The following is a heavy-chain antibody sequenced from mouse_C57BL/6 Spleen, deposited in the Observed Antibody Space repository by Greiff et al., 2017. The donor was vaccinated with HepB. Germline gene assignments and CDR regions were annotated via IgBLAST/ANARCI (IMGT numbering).Heavy chain of an antibody. CDR1: GYTFTSYW. CDR2: IHPNSGST. Sequence: QVQLQQPGAELVKPGASVKLSCKASGYTFTSYWMHWVKQRPGQGLEWIGMIHPNSGSTNYNEKFKSKATLTVDKSSSTAYMQLSSLTSEDSAVYYCARPGDYDVLHWYFEVWGTGTTVTVSS. D-gene: IGHD2-4*01. V-gene: IGHV1-64*01. CDR3: ARPGDYDVLHWYFEV. J-gene: IGHJ1*03.